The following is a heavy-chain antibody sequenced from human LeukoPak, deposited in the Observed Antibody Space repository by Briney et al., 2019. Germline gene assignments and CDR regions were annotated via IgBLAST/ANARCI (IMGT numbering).Heavy chain of an antibody. CDR1: GGSISSYY. CDR3: ARVSTIAAAGIDY. CDR2: IYYSGST. J-gene: IGHJ4*02. D-gene: IGHD6-13*01. Sequence: PSETLSLTCTVSGGSISSYYWSWIRQPPGKGLEWIGYIYYSGSTNYNPSLKSRLTISVDTSKNQFSLKLSSVTAADTAVYYCARVSTIAAAGIDYWGQGTLVTVSS. V-gene: IGHV4-59*12.